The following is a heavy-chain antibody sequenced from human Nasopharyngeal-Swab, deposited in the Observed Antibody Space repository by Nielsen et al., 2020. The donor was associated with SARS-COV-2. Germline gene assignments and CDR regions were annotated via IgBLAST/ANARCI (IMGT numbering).Heavy chain of an antibody. CDR3: AKDDVVRGDAFDI. J-gene: IGHJ3*02. D-gene: IGHD3-10*01. CDR2: ISASGGST. Sequence: GGSLRLSCIASGFPFNIYAMAWARRTPGRGLQWVSGISASGGSTYYTDSVKGRFAVSRDNSRNTLYLQMHSLRVEDTALYYCAKDDVVRGDAFDIWGQGTMVTVSS. CDR1: GFPFNIYA. V-gene: IGHV3-23*01.